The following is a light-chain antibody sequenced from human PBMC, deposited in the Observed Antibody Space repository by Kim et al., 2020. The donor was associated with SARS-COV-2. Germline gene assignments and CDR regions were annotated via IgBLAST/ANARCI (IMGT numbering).Light chain of an antibody. CDR2: DVT. V-gene: IGLV2-14*04. Sequence: GQSSTISCTRTSSDVGGYDYVSWYQQHPGKAPKLMIYDVTKRPSGVSNRFSGSKSGNTASLTISGLQAEDEADYYCSSYTSSSTWVFGGGTQLTVL. CDR3: SSYTSSSTWV. CDR1: SSDVGGYDY. J-gene: IGLJ3*02.